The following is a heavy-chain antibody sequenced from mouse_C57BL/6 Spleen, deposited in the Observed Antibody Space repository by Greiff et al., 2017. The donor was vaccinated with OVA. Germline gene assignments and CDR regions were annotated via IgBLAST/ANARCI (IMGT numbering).Heavy chain of an antibody. J-gene: IGHJ3*01. CDR2: LWKRRST. D-gene: IGHD6-2*01. CDR1: GFSSTGTG. V-gene: IGHV2-2*01. CDR3: ARSLPAA. Sequence: LMLVEPGPGLVQLSQRLSIPCTVPGFSSTGTGVHWVRKSPGRGLGWLGVLWKRRSTDDNATCISRLSISKDHYKSQVFFKMNSLQADDTAIYYCARSLPAAWGQGTLVTVSA.